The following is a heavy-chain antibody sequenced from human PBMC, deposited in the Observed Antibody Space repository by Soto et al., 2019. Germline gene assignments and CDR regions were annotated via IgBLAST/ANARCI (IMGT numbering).Heavy chain of an antibody. J-gene: IGHJ5*02. Sequence: SETLSLTCTVSGGSISSGGYYWSWIRQHPGKGLEWIGYIYYSGSTYYNPSLKSRVTISVDTSKNQFSLKLSSVTAADTAVYYCARLAYSSSSPFKIWWFAPGGRGTLVTVSS. V-gene: IGHV4-31*03. CDR1: GGSISSGGYY. D-gene: IGHD6-6*01. CDR2: IYYSGST. CDR3: ARLAYSSSSPFKIWWFAP.